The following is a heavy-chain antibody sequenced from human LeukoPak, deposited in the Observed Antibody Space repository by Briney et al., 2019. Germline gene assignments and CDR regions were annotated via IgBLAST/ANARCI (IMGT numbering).Heavy chain of an antibody. CDR2: IIPIFGTA. J-gene: IGHJ4*02. CDR1: GGTFSSYA. Sequence: SVKVSCKASGGTFSSYAISWVRQAPGQGLEWMGGIIPIFGTANYAQKFQGRVTMTTDTSTSTAYMELRSLRSDDTAVYYCARGSYYDFWGQGTLVTVSS. D-gene: IGHD3-3*01. V-gene: IGHV1-69*05. CDR3: ARGSYYDF.